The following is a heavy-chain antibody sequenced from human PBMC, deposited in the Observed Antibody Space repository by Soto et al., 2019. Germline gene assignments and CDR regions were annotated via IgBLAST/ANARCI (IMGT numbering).Heavy chain of an antibody. CDR2: TYYRSKWYN. V-gene: IGHV6-1*01. Sequence: SQTLSLTCAISGDSVSSSSVTWNWIRQSPSRGLEWLGRTYYRSKWYNDYAESVKSRITINPDTSKNQFSLQLNSVTPEDTAVYYCARDSPGYGDYVLFDYWGQGTLVTVS. CDR1: GDSVSSSSVT. J-gene: IGHJ4*02. CDR3: ARDSPGYGDYVLFDY. D-gene: IGHD4-17*01.